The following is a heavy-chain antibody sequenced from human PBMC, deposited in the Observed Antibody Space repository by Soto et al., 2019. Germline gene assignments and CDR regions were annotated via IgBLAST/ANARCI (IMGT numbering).Heavy chain of an antibody. D-gene: IGHD6-13*01. V-gene: IGHV3-23*01. Sequence: EVHLLESGGALVQPGGSLRLSCAASGFTFSNHAMNWVRQAPGKGLEWLSAISGNANDIYYADSVKGRFTISRDSSTNTVFLQMNSLRAEDTALYYCAKKRSSSWSMGCSDSWGQGTLVTVSS. CDR1: GFTFSNHA. CDR2: ISGNANDI. CDR3: AKKRSSSWSMGCSDS. J-gene: IGHJ4*02.